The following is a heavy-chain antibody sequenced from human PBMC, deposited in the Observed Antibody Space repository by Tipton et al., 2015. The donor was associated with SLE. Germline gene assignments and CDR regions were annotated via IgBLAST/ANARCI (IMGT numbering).Heavy chain of an antibody. CDR3: ARGSRGAGFDV. D-gene: IGHD6-19*01. CDR2: ANRNEGT. V-gene: IGHV4-59*13. Sequence: TLSLTCTVSGASTNTKYWTWIRQSPGKGLEWIGYANRNEGTKIKSSLERRVTISLDTSRSQFSLRLSSVTAADTAVYYCARGSRGAGFDVWGHGTTVIVSS. CDR1: GASTNTKY. J-gene: IGHJ6*02.